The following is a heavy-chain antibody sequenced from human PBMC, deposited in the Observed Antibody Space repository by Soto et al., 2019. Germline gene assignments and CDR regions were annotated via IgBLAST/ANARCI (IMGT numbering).Heavy chain of an antibody. Sequence: GGSLRLSCAASGFTFSSYGMHWVRQAPGKGLEWVAVIWYDGSNKYYADSVKGRFTISRDNSKNTLYLQMNSLRAEDTAVYYCARDKWRYYYDRPTSLYGMDVWGQGTTVTVSS. V-gene: IGHV3-33*01. CDR3: ARDKWRYYYDRPTSLYGMDV. CDR2: IWYDGSNK. D-gene: IGHD3-10*01. CDR1: GFTFSSYG. J-gene: IGHJ6*02.